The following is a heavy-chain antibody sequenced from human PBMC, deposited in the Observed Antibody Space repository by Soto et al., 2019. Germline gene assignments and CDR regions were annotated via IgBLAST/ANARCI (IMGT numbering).Heavy chain of an antibody. Sequence: QDQLVQSGGEVKKPGASVKVSCKASGYSFTNYGITWVRQAPGQGFEWMGWISDYNGDTNYAQKLQGRVTMTTDSTTKTAYLESRSLRPADATVDYCARDRGVAPPVAGNTHYYYYMDVWGKGTTVTVSS. CDR1: GYSFTNYG. CDR3: ARDRGVAPPVAGNTHYYYYMDV. V-gene: IGHV1-18*01. CDR2: ISDYNGDT. J-gene: IGHJ6*03. D-gene: IGHD6-19*01.